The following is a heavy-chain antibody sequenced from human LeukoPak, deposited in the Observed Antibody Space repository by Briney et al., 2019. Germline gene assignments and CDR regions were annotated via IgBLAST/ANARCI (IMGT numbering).Heavy chain of an antibody. D-gene: IGHD3-22*01. J-gene: IGHJ4*02. Sequence: SETLSLTCAVSGGSISSGNWWSWVRQPPGKGLEWIGEIFHSGTTNYNPSLKSRVTISVDKSKNHFSLKLISVTAADTAVYYCARVSDSSGYYPSPFDYWGQGTLVTVSS. CDR2: IFHSGTT. CDR3: ARVSDSSGYYPSPFDY. CDR1: GGSISSGNW. V-gene: IGHV4-4*02.